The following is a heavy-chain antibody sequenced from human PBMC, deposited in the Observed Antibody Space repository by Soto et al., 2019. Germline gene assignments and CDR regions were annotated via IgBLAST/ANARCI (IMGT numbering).Heavy chain of an antibody. J-gene: IGHJ4*02. CDR2: IWYDGSNK. CDR3: AREWYYDSSGYFDY. V-gene: IGHV3-33*01. D-gene: IGHD3-22*01. CDR1: GFTFSSYG. Sequence: TGGSLRLSCAASGFTFSSYGMHWVRQAPGKGLEWVAVIWYDGSNKYYADSVKGRFTISRDNSKNTLYLQMNSLRAEDTAVYYCAREWYYDSSGYFDYWGQGTLVTVSS.